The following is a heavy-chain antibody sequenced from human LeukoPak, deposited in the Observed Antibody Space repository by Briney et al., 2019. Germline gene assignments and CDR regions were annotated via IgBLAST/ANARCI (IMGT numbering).Heavy chain of an antibody. V-gene: IGHV3-13*04. Sequence: GGSLRLSCAASGFTFSTYDMHWVRQPTGKGLEWVSTIGTAGDTYYPGSVKDRFTISRDNAKNTLYLQMNSLRAEDTAVYYCARDNEYCTGGTCRLDYWGQGALVTVSS. CDR2: IGTAGDT. CDR1: GFTFSTYD. D-gene: IGHD2-15*01. CDR3: ARDNEYCTGGTCRLDY. J-gene: IGHJ4*02.